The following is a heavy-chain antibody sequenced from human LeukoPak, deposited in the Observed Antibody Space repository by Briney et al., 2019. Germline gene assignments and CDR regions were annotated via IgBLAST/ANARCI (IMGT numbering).Heavy chain of an antibody. Sequence: SESLSLTCAVYGGSFSSYYWSWIRQPPGKGLEWIVYIYYSGSTNYDASLKSRVTISVDTSKNQFYLQLSSVTAADTAVYYCARESGNAGRYCYYYMDVWGKGTTVTVSS. CDR2: IYYSGST. CDR1: GGSFSSYY. J-gene: IGHJ6*03. V-gene: IGHV4-59*12. D-gene: IGHD1-14*01. CDR3: ARESGNAGRYCYYYMDV.